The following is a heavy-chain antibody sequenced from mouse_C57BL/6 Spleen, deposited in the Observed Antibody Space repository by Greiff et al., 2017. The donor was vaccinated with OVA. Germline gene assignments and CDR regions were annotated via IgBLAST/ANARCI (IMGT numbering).Heavy chain of an antibody. CDR1: GFTFSDYG. D-gene: IGHD3-3*01. V-gene: IGHV5-17*01. CDR3: ARQGTGYFDV. Sequence: DVQLVESGGGLVKPGGSLKLSCAASGFTFSDYGMHWVRQAPEKGLEWVAYISSGSSTIYYADTVKGRFTISRDNAKNTLFLQMTSLRSEDTAMYYCARQGTGYFDVWGTGTTVTVSS. CDR2: ISSGSSTI. J-gene: IGHJ1*03.